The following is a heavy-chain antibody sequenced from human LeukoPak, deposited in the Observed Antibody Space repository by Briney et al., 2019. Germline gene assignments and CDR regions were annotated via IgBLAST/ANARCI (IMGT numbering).Heavy chain of an antibody. J-gene: IGHJ4*02. V-gene: IGHV3-48*01. CDR1: GFTFSSYS. Sequence: PGGSLRLSCAASGFTFSSYSMNWVRQAPGKGLEWVSYISSSSSTIYYADSVKGRFTISRDNAKNSLYLQMNSLRAEDTAVYYCARLTHYDILTGYSKDDYWGQGTLVTVSS. CDR2: ISSSSSTI. CDR3: ARLTHYDILTGYSKDDY. D-gene: IGHD3-9*01.